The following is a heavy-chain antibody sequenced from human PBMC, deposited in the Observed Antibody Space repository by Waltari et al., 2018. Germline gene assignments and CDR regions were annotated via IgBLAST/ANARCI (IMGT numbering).Heavy chain of an antibody. CDR3: ARPNLGYCSGGSCYWFDP. CDR2: IYHSGST. D-gene: IGHD2-15*01. Sequence: QVQLQESGPGLVKPSETLSLTCAVSGYSISSGYYWGWIRQPPGKGLEWIVSIYHSGSTYYNPSLNSRVTISVDTSKNQFSLKLSSVTAADTAVYYCARPNLGYCSGGSCYWFDPWGQGTLVTVSS. CDR1: GYSISSGYY. V-gene: IGHV4-38-2*01. J-gene: IGHJ5*02.